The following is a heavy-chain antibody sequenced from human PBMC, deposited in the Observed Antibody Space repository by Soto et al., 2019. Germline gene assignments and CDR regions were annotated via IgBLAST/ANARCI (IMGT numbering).Heavy chain of an antibody. Sequence: QVQLVESGGGVVQPGRSLRLSCAASGFTFSSYGMHWVRQAPGKGLEWVAVIWYDGSNKYYADSVKGRFTISRDNSKNTLYLQMNSLRAEDTAVYYCASAYCGGDCPPLQHWGQGTLVTVSS. CDR2: IWYDGSNK. D-gene: IGHD2-21*01. J-gene: IGHJ1*01. CDR1: GFTFSSYG. CDR3: ASAYCGGDCPPLQH. V-gene: IGHV3-33*01.